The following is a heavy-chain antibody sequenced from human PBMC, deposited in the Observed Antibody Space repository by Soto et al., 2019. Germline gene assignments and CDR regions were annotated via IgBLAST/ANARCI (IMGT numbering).Heavy chain of an antibody. CDR1: GGSISSDNW. CDR3: VRDLGIAVSARRAFDV. Sequence: QVELQESGPGLVKSSETLSLTCDVSGGSISSDNWWSWVRQPPGKGLEWIGEIYRSGSSNYNPSLRSRVTISLDKAKNQFSLKLNSLTAADTAMYYCVRDLGIAVSARRAFDVWGQGTMVIVSS. J-gene: IGHJ3*01. V-gene: IGHV4-4*02. D-gene: IGHD6-19*01. CDR2: IYRSGSS.